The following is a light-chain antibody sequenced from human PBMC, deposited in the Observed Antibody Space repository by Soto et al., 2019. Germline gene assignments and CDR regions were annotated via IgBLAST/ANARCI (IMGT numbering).Light chain of an antibody. CDR3: PAWDDSLTGPV. V-gene: IGLV1-44*01. J-gene: IGLJ1*01. CDR1: RSDIGSNF. CDR2: NSN. Sequence: QSVLSQPPSASGTPGQTVIISCSGSRSDIGSNFVNWYQHLPGTAPKLLIYNSNQRPSGVPDRFSGSKSGTSASLAISGLHSPDEPDYPSPAWDDSLTGPVFGTGTKVTV.